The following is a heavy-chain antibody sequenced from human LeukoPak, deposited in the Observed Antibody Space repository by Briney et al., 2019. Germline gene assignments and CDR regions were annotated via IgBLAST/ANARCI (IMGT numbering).Heavy chain of an antibody. Sequence: SETLSLTCAVYGGSFNGYYWSWIRQPPGKGLEWIGEINHSGSTNYNPSLKSRVAISVDTSKNQFSLKLSSVTAADTAVYYCARGRQLNWCWFDPWGQGTLFTVSS. CDR3: ARGRQLNWCWFDP. CDR2: INHSGST. V-gene: IGHV4-34*01. CDR1: GGSFNGYY. J-gene: IGHJ5*02. D-gene: IGHD1-1*01.